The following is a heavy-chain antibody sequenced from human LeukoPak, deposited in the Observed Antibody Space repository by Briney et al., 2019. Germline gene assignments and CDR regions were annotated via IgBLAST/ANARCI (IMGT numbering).Heavy chain of an antibody. CDR2: IYPGDSDT. CDR1: GYSFTTYW. D-gene: IGHD3-22*01. V-gene: IGHV5-51*01. CDR3: ARLETGVNYYDSSGYYHY. Sequence: GESLKISCKGSGYSFTTYWIGWVRQMPGKGLEWMGIIYPGDSDTRYSPSFQGQVTISVDKSISTAYLQWSSLKASDTAMYYCARLETGVNYYDSSGYYHYWGQGTLVTVSS. J-gene: IGHJ4*02.